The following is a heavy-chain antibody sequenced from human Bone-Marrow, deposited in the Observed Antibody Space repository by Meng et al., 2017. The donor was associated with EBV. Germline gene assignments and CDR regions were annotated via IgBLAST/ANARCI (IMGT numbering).Heavy chain of an antibody. CDR2: IHHIGSP. J-gene: IGHJ4*02. Sequence: VQLPESGPGLVKPSGSLSLTCVVSGGSLTSDNWWSWVRQPPGKGLEWIGQIHHIGSPESNPSLKSRVTISMDKSKNQLSLRLSSVTAADTAVYYCVRGYDYGDYVDYWGQGTLVPSPQ. D-gene: IGHD4-17*01. V-gene: IGHV4/OR15-8*02. CDR3: VRGYDYGDYVDY. CDR1: GGSLTSDNW.